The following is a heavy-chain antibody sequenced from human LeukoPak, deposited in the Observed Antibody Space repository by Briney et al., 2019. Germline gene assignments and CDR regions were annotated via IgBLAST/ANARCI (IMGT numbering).Heavy chain of an antibody. V-gene: IGHV4-34*01. CDR1: GGSLSGYY. D-gene: IGHD3-10*01. J-gene: IGHJ3*02. CDR3: ARSGAICFGDFDI. Sequence: PSETPPLTRADHGGSLSGYYWSWIRPHPGKGLERIGEIKHSGSTNHNPSLKSRVTISVDTSKNQFSLTLSSETAADTAVYYCARSGAICFGDFDIWGQGTMVTVSP. CDR2: IKHSGST.